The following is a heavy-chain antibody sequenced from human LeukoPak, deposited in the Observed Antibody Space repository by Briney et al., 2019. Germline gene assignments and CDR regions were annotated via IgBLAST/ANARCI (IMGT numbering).Heavy chain of an antibody. V-gene: IGHV3-30*18. CDR3: VKDISYGDPEYFQH. Sequence: GGSLRLSCAASGFTFSSYSMNWVRQAPGKGLEWVTLISYDGSTKYYSDSVKGRFTLSRDNSKNTLYLQMNSLRAEDTAVYYCVKDISYGDPEYFQHWGQGTLVTVSS. J-gene: IGHJ1*01. D-gene: IGHD4-17*01. CDR2: ISYDGSTK. CDR1: GFTFSSYS.